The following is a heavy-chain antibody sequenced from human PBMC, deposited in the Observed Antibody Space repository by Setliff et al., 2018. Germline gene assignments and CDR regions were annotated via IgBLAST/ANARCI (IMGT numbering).Heavy chain of an antibody. CDR1: GGSISSYY. D-gene: IGHD6-19*01. Sequence: TSETMSLTCTVSGGSISSYYWSWIRQPDGKGLEWIGHIYIGGSANYNPSLKSRVTMSIDTSKNQFSLKLNSVTAADMAVYYCAREQWLDPPGYYYMDVWAKGTTVTVSS. CDR2: IYIGGSA. V-gene: IGHV4-4*07. J-gene: IGHJ6*03. CDR3: AREQWLDPPGYYYMDV.